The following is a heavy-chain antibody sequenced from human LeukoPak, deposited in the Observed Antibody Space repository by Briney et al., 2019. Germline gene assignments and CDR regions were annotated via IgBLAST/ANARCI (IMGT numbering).Heavy chain of an antibody. J-gene: IGHJ6*03. Sequence: SETLSLTCTVSGGSISSSSYYWGWIRQPPGKGLEWIGNFDNSGATHYNPSLKSRVTISVDTSKDQVSLKVTSVTAADTAVYYCARLSDYGNLGFYYYMDVWGKGTTVTVS. V-gene: IGHV4-39*01. D-gene: IGHD4-11*01. CDR1: GGSISSSSYY. CDR3: ARLSDYGNLGFYYYMDV. CDR2: FDNSGAT.